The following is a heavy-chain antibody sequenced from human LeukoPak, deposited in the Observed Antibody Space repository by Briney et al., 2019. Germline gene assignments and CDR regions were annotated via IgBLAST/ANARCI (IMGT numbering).Heavy chain of an antibody. J-gene: IGHJ6*02. CDR1: GGSISSYY. Sequence: SSETLPLTCTVSGGSISSYYWSWIRQPPGKGLEWIGYIYYSGSTNYNPSLKSRVTISVDTSKNQFSLKLSSVTAADTAVYYCARDSAGSNYYGMDVWGQGTTVTVSS. CDR2: IYYSGST. V-gene: IGHV4-59*01. CDR3: ARDSAGSNYYGMDV. D-gene: IGHD6-19*01.